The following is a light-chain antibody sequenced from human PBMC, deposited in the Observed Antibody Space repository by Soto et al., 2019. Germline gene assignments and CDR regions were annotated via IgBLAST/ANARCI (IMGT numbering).Light chain of an antibody. CDR1: QTVCSSQ. CDR3: QQYDRSPLT. V-gene: IGKV3-20*01. Sequence: EIVLTQSPGTLSLSPGARATLSCRASQTVCSSQLAWYQQKPGQAPRLLIFGASDRATDSPDRFSGSGSGTDFTLTISRLEPADFAVYFCQQYDRSPLTFGGGTKVEIK. CDR2: GAS. J-gene: IGKJ4*01.